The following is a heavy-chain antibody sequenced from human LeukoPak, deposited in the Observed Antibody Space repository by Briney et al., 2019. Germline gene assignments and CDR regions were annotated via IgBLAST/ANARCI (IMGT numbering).Heavy chain of an antibody. CDR1: GFTFSSYA. CDR3: AKDINYDNSGYYGE. V-gene: IGHV3-9*01. J-gene: IGHJ4*02. Sequence: PGGSLRLSCAASGFTFSSYAMHWVRQAPGKGLEWVSGISWNSGSIGYADSVKGRFTISRDNAKNSLYLQMNSLRVEDTALYYCAKDINYDNSGYYGEWGQGTLVTVSS. D-gene: IGHD3-22*01. CDR2: ISWNSGSI.